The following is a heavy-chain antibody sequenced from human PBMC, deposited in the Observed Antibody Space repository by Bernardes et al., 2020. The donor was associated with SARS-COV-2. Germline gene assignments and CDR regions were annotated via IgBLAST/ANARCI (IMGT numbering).Heavy chain of an antibody. Sequence: SESLSLTCTVSGGSISSYYWSWIRQPPGKGLEWIGYIYYSGSTNYNPSLKSQVTISVDTSKNQFSLKLSSVTAADTAVYYCARQRADYDFWSGYYRRGNWFDPWGQGTLVTVSS. CDR1: GGSISSYY. CDR2: IYYSGST. V-gene: IGHV4-59*08. J-gene: IGHJ5*02. CDR3: ARQRADYDFWSGYYRRGNWFDP. D-gene: IGHD3-3*01.